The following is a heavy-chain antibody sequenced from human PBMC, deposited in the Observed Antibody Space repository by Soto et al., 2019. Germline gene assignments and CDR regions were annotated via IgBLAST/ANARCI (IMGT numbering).Heavy chain of an antibody. V-gene: IGHV1-69*01. Sequence: QVQLVQSGAEVKKPGSSVKVSCKASGGTFSSYAISWVRQAPGQGLEWMGGIIPIFGTANYAQKFQGRVTITADESTSTAYMELSSLRSEDTAVYYCARVWSRYSRYNNWFDPWGQGTLVTVSS. CDR3: ARVWSRYSRYNNWFDP. CDR1: GGTFSSYA. J-gene: IGHJ5*02. D-gene: IGHD6-13*01. CDR2: IIPIFGTA.